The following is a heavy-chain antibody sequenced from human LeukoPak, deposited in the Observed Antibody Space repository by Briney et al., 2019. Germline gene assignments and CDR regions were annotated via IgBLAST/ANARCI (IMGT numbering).Heavy chain of an antibody. Sequence: SETLSLTCTVSGDSIRTTRYWGWIRQPHGKGLEWIGAIYFSGSTYYNPSLKSRVMIFVDTSRNQFSLKLTSVTAADTAAYYCATQGYNNQTMDVWGQGTTVTVSS. CDR3: ATQGYNNQTMDV. CDR2: IYFSGST. CDR1: GDSIRTTRY. V-gene: IGHV4-39*01. J-gene: IGHJ6*02. D-gene: IGHD5-24*01.